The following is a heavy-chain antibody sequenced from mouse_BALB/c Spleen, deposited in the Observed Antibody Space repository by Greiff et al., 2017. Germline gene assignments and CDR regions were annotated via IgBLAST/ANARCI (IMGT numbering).Heavy chain of an antibody. J-gene: IGHJ4*01. CDR2: IWAGGST. CDR1: GFSLTSYG. D-gene: IGHD2-14*01. CDR3: ARDGGYRGAMDY. Sequence: VKLVESGPGLVAPSQSLSITCTVSGFSLTSYGVHWVRQPPGKGLEWLGVIWAGGSTNYNSALMSRLSISKDNSKSQVFLKMNSLQTDDTAMYYCARDGGYRGAMDYWGQGTSVTVSS. V-gene: IGHV2-9*02.